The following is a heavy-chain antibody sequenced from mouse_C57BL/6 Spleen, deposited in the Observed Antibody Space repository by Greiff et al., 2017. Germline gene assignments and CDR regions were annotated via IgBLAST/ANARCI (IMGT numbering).Heavy chain of an antibody. J-gene: IGHJ2*01. CDR2: IDPSARYT. CDR3: ARKGYYDYDVDY. CDR1: GYTFTSYW. V-gene: IGHV1-50*01. Sequence: QVQLQQPGAELVKPGASVKLSCKASGYTFTSYWMQWVKQRPGQGLEWIGEIDPSARYTNYNQKFKGKDTLTVDTSSSTAYMQLSSLPSEDSAVDYCARKGYYDYDVDYGGQGTTLTVSS. D-gene: IGHD2-4*01.